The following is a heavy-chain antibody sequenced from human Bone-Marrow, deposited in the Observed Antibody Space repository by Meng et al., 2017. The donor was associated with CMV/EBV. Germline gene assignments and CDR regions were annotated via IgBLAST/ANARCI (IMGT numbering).Heavy chain of an antibody. CDR2: NNPNSGGT. CDR3: ARESDFWSGSVGYYYGMDV. V-gene: IGHV1-2*02. J-gene: IGHJ6*02. D-gene: IGHD3-3*01. CDR1: GYTFTGYY. Sequence: ASVKFSCKASGYTFTGYYMHWVRQAPGQGLEWMGWNNPNSGGTNYAQKFQGRVTMTRDTSISTAYMELSRLRSDDTAVYYCARESDFWSGSVGYYYGMDVWGQGTTVTVSS.